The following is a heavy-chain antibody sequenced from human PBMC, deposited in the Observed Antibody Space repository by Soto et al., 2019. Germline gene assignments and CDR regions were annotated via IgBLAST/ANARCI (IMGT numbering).Heavy chain of an antibody. Sequence: GGSLRLSCAASGFTFSSYSMNWVRQAPGKGLEWVSSISGSGFKKYYADSVKGRFTISRDNSKSTVYLELNNLSAEDTAVYHCAKNQGVELVPLATVDWFDPWGQGSVVTVSS. V-gene: IGHV3-23*01. CDR3: AKNQGVELVPLATVDWFDP. J-gene: IGHJ5*02. CDR1: GFTFSSYS. CDR2: ISGSGFKK. D-gene: IGHD1-26*01.